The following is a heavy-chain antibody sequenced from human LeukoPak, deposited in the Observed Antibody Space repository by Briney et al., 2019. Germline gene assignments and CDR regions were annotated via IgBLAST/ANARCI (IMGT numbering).Heavy chain of an antibody. CDR3: VRDDDRPDNGLDY. D-gene: IGHD3-22*01. V-gene: IGHV3-30*02. CDR1: GFTFSKYG. J-gene: IGHJ4*02. CDR2: IRYDGSKE. Sequence: GGSLRLSCEVSGFTFSKYGMHWVCQAPGKGLEWVSTIRYDGSKEYYADSVRGRFTISRDNSGNTLFLQMNSLGAEDTAVYYCVRDDDRPDNGLDYWGQGTLVTVSS.